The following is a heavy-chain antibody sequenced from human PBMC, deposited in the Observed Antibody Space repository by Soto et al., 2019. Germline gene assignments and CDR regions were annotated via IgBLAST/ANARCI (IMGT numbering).Heavy chain of an antibody. V-gene: IGHV5-51*01. J-gene: IGHJ4*02. D-gene: IGHD4-17*01. CDR1: GYTFTNYW. CDR2: IYPADSDT. CDR3: ARRSYDDYFFDY. Sequence: LGESLNISCKGSGYTFTNYWIGWVRQMPEKGLEWMGIIYPADSDTRYSPSFQGQVTISADKSISTAYLQWSSLKASDTAIYYCARRSYDDYFFDYWGQGALVPV.